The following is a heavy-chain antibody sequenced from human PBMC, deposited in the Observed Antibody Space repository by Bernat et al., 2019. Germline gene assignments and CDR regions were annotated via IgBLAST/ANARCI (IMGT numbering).Heavy chain of an antibody. J-gene: IGHJ3*02. CDR3: ATPLEAHNLLGSSGYYGWDAFDT. CDR1: AGSISSNNYF. CDR2: VYSSGST. D-gene: IGHD3-22*01. V-gene: IGHV4-39*01. Sequence: QLQLQESGPGLVKPSETLSLTCTVSAGSISSNNYFWGWIREPPGKGLEWIGSVYSSGSTYYNPSLKGRVTISVDTSKNQFSLKLTSVTAADPACIYCATPLEAHNLLGSSGYYGWDAFDTWGQGTMVTVSS.